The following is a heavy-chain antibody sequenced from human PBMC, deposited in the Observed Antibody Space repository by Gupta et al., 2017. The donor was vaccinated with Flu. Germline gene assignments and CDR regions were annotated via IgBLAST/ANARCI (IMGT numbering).Heavy chain of an antibody. D-gene: IGHD3-22*01. CDR1: GFTFSSYG. Sequence: QVQLVESGGGVVQPGRSLRLSCAASGFTFSSYGMHWVRQAPGKGLEWVAVISYDGSNKYYADSVKGRFTISRDNSKNTLYLQMNSLRAEDTAVYYCAKGPNYYDSSGEALGLTSSFDYWGQGTLVTVSS. CDR2: ISYDGSNK. CDR3: AKGPNYYDSSGEALGLTSSFDY. J-gene: IGHJ4*02. V-gene: IGHV3-30*18.